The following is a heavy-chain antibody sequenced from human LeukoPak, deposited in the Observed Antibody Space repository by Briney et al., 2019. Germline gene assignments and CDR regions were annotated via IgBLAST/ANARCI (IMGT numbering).Heavy chain of an antibody. J-gene: IGHJ4*02. CDR3: TTKYYDILTGYYVDY. V-gene: IGHV3-15*07. CDR2: IKSKTDGGTT. CDR1: GFTFSNPW. D-gene: IGHD3-9*01. Sequence: GGSLRLSCAASGFTFSNPWMNWVRQAPGKGLEWVGRIKSKTDGGTTDYAAPVKGRFTISRDDSKNTLYLQMNSLKTEDTAVYYCTTKYYDILTGYYVDYWGQGTLVTVSS.